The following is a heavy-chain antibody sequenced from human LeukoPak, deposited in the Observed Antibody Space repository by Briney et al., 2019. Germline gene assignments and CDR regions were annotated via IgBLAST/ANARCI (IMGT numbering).Heavy chain of an antibody. CDR3: AKDYVSGSYSSEFCY. CDR2: ISGSGGST. J-gene: IGHJ4*02. CDR1: GFTFSSYA. Sequence: GGSLRLSCAASGFTFSSYAMSWVRQAPGKGLESVSAISGSGGSTYYADSVKGRFTISRDNSKNTLYLQMSSLRAEDTAVYSCAKDYVSGSYSSEFCYWGQGTLVTVSS. D-gene: IGHD3-10*01. V-gene: IGHV3-23*01.